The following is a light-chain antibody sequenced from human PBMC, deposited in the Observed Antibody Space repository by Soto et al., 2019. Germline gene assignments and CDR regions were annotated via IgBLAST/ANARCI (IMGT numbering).Light chain of an antibody. Sequence: EVVLTQSPGTLSLSPGETVTISCRASQIIISSYLAWYQQKPGQAPRLLIYGASSRATGIPDRFSGSGSGTDFTLTISGLEPEDSAVYYCQQYGRSLFTFGQGTRLEIK. J-gene: IGKJ5*01. V-gene: IGKV3-20*01. CDR3: QQYGRSLFT. CDR2: GAS. CDR1: QIIISSY.